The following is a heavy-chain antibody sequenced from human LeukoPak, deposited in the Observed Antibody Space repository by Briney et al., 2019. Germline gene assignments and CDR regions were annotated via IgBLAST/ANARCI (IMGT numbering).Heavy chain of an antibody. V-gene: IGHV3-23*01. CDR2: ISGSGGST. CDR1: GFTFSSYA. J-gene: IGHJ6*02. CDR3: AKEVARITIFGVAPPSSGMDV. D-gene: IGHD3-3*01. Sequence: WGSLRLSCAASGFTFSSYAMSWVRQAPGKGLEWVSAISGSGGSTYYADSVKGRFTISRDNSKNTLYLQMNSLRAEDTALYYCAKEVARITIFGVAPPSSGMDVWGQGTTVTVSS.